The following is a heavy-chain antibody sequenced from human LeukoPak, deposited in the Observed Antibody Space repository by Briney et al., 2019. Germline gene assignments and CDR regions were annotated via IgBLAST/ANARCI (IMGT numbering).Heavy chain of an antibody. CDR2: IYHSGST. CDR3: ARGRRYCSSTSCYASGYYYYYMDV. V-gene: IGHV4-4*02. D-gene: IGHD2-2*01. Sequence: SETLSLTCAVSGGSISSSNWWSWVRQPPGKGLEWIGEIYHSGSTNYNPSLKSRVTISVDKSKNQFSLKLSSVTAADTAVYYCARGRRYCSSTSCYASGYYYYYMDVWGKGTTVTVSS. J-gene: IGHJ6*03. CDR1: GGSISSSNW.